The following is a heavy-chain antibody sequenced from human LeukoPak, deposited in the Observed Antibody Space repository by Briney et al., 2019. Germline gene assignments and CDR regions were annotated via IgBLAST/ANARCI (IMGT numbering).Heavy chain of an antibody. D-gene: IGHD4-23*01. Sequence: SVKVSCKASGGTFSSYAISWVRQAPGHGLEWMGGIIPIFGTANYAQKFQGRVTITTDEFTSTAYMELSSLRSEDTAVYYCAILQVVTPNDAFDIWGQRTVDSVSS. CDR2: IIPIFGTA. V-gene: IGHV1-69*05. CDR1: GGTFSSYA. J-gene: IGHJ3*02. CDR3: AILQVVTPNDAFDI.